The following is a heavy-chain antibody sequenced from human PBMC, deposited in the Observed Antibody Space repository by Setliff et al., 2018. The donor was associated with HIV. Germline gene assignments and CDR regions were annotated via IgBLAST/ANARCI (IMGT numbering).Heavy chain of an antibody. V-gene: IGHV4-4*02. CDR3: ARGANFWSGYDS. CDR2: IFHTQNP. CDR1: DGSISSSNW. J-gene: IGHJ4*02. D-gene: IGHD3-3*01. Sequence: SETLSLTCAVSDGSISSSNWWSWVRQPPGKGLEWIGEIFHTQNPNYSPSLKRRVTISVNKSKNQFSLRLTSVTAADTAVYYCARGANFWSGYDSWGQGTQVTVSS.